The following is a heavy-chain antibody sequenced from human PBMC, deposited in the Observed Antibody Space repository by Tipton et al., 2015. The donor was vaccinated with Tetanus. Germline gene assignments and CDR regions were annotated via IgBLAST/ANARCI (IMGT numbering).Heavy chain of an antibody. Sequence: QSGAEVKKPGESLKISCKGSGYTFTRYWIGWVRQMPGKGLEWMGIIYPDDSDTKYSPSFQGQVTISIDKSITTAYLQWSSLKASDSAMYYCARHTSGSYHAPFDYWGQGTLVTVSS. V-gene: IGHV5-51*01. D-gene: IGHD1-26*01. CDR1: GYTFTRYW. CDR2: IYPDDSDT. CDR3: ARHTSGSYHAPFDY. J-gene: IGHJ4*02.